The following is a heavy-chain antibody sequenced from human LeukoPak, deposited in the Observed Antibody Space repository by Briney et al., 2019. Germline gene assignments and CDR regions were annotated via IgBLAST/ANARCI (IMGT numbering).Heavy chain of an antibody. J-gene: IGHJ4*02. CDR3: ARGQGYGDYEDY. CDR2: INHSGST. CDR1: GGSFSGYY. Sequence: SETLSLTCAVYGGSFSGYYWSWIRQPPGKGLEWIGEINHSGSTNYNPSLKSRVTISVDTSKNQFSLKPSSVTAADTAVYYCARGQGYGDYEDYWGQGTLVTVSS. D-gene: IGHD4-17*01. V-gene: IGHV4-34*01.